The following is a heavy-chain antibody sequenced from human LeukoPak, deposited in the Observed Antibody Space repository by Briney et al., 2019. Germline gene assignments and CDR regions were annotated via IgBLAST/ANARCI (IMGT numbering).Heavy chain of an antibody. J-gene: IGHJ4*02. D-gene: IGHD3-16*01. Sequence: GGSLRLSCAASGFTFSTFAMIWVRQPPGKGPEWVSSIFPSGGEIHYADSVRGRFTISRDNSKSTLSLQMNSLRAEDTAVYYCAKDFRRGGPFDYWGQGTLVTVSS. V-gene: IGHV3-23*01. CDR2: IFPSGGEI. CDR1: GFTFSTFA. CDR3: AKDFRRGGPFDY.